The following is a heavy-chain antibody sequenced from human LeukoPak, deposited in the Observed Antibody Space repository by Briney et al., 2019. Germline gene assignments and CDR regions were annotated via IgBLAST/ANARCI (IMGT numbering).Heavy chain of an antibody. CDR2: ISGSGGST. CDR1: GFTFSSYA. CDR3: ARGVRGPSGWYERGYFDY. D-gene: IGHD6-19*01. J-gene: IGHJ4*02. Sequence: PGGSLRLSCAASGFTFSSYAMSWVRQAPGKGLEWVSAISGSGGSTYYADSVKGRFTISRDNSKNTLYLQMNSLRAEDTAVYYCARGVRGPSGWYERGYFDYWGQGTLVTVSS. V-gene: IGHV3-23*01.